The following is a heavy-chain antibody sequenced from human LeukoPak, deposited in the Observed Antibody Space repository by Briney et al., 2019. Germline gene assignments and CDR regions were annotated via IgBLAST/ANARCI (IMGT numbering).Heavy chain of an antibody. Sequence: GGSLRLSCAASGFTFSSYAMHWVRQAPGKGLEWVAVISYDGSNKYYADSVKGRFTISRDNSKNTLYLQMNSLRAEDTAVYYWARGLQWELTPFDYWGQGTLVTVSS. CDR1: GFTFSSYA. CDR3: ARGLQWELTPFDY. J-gene: IGHJ4*02. V-gene: IGHV3-30-3*01. D-gene: IGHD1-26*01. CDR2: ISYDGSNK.